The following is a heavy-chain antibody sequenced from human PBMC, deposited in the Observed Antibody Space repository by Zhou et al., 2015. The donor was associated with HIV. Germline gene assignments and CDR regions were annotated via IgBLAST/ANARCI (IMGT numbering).Heavy chain of an antibody. V-gene: IGHV1-2*06. Sequence: QVQLVQSGAEVKKPGASVKVSCKASGYTFTGYYMHWVRQAPGQGLEWMGRINPNSGGTNYAQKFQGRVTMTRDTSISTAYMELSRLRSDDTAVYYCARRAIHYSNYTSIYYYYYMDVWGKGTTVTVSS. CDR2: INPNSGGT. CDR3: ARRAIHYSNYTSIYYYYYMDV. J-gene: IGHJ6*03. D-gene: IGHD4-11*01. CDR1: GYTFTGYY.